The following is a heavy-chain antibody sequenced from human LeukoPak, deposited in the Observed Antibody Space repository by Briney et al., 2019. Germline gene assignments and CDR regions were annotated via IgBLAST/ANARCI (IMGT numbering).Heavy chain of an antibody. CDR2: INHSGST. D-gene: IGHD2-2*01. V-gene: IGHV4-34*01. CDR1: GGSFSGFH. CDR3: ARHESDHCSSTSCPFDY. Sequence: PSETLSLTCVVYGGSFSGFHWTWIRQPPGEGLEWIGEINHSGSTNYNPSLKSRVTISVDTSKNQFSLKLSSVTAADTAVYYCARHESDHCSSTSCPFDYWGQGTLVTVSS. J-gene: IGHJ4*02.